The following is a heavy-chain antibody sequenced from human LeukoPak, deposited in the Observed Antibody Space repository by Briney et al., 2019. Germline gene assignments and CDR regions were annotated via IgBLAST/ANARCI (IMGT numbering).Heavy chain of an antibody. D-gene: IGHD6-19*01. CDR3: ATKQWLAPPPDS. Sequence: GGSLRLSCAASGFTFSKYWMLWVRQAPGKGLEGGSRINTEGTVTTYDASVKGRFTVSRDTADNTMFLQMNSVSDEDTAVYYCATKQWLAPPPDSWGQGTPVTVSS. CDR1: GFTFSKYW. CDR2: INTEGTVT. V-gene: IGHV3-74*01. J-gene: IGHJ4*02.